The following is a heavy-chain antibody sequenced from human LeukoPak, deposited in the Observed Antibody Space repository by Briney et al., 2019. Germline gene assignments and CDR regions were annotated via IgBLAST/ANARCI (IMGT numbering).Heavy chain of an antibody. CDR2: INHSGST. D-gene: IGHD3-10*01. Sequence: SETLSLTCAVYGGSFSGYYWSWIRQPPGKGLEWIGEINHSGSTNYNPSLKSRLTMSVDTSKNQFSLKVNSVTAADTAVYHCARAHGSPSVRLFDYWGQGTLVTVSS. CDR3: ARAHGSPSVRLFDY. V-gene: IGHV4-34*01. CDR1: GGSFSGYY. J-gene: IGHJ4*02.